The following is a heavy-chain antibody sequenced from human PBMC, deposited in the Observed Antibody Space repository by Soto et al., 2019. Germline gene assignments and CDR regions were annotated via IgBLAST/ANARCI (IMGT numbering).Heavy chain of an antibody. CDR1: GFSLSTSGGA. CDR2: IFWDDDK. D-gene: IGHD3-3*01. J-gene: IGHJ4*02. V-gene: IGHV2-5*02. Sequence: SGPTLVNPTHTLTLTCTFSGFSLSTSGGAVGWIRQAPRKAPEWLAFIFWDDDKRYSPSLENRLTITKDTSKNQVVLTMTNMDPVATATYYCARIFDFWSGYYFSYWGRGTLVTVSS. CDR3: ARIFDFWSGYYFSY.